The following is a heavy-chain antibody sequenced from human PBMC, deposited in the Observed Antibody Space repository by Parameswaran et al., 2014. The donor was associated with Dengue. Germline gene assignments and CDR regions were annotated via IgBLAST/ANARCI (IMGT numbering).Heavy chain of an antibody. J-gene: IGHJ5*01. CDR3: ARGRNIATRHFDS. CDR1: GGSFRGYY. Sequence: ASETLSLTCTVYGGSFRGYYWTWIRQPPGKGLEWIGEIHQSGSTNYSPSLKSRVTISVDTSKHQFSLKLISVTAADTAEYYCARGRNIATRHFDSWGQGTLVTVSS. CDR2: IHQSGST. D-gene: IGHD6-6*01. V-gene: IGHV4-34*01.